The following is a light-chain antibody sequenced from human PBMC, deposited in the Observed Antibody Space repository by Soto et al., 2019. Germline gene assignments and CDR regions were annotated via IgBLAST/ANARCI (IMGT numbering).Light chain of an antibody. Sequence: QSALTQPASVSGSPGQSITISCTGTSSDVGGYSYVSWYQQHPGKAPKTLIYGDRNRPSGVSDRFFGSKSGSTASLTISGLQADDVADYYCSSYTSSTPLVFGTGTKVTVL. J-gene: IGLJ1*01. CDR2: GDR. CDR1: SSDVGGYSY. CDR3: SSYTSSTPLV. V-gene: IGLV2-14*01.